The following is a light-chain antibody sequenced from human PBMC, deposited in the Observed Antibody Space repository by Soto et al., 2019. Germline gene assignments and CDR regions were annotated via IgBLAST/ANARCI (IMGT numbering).Light chain of an antibody. Sequence: TQYPSTLSVYPGERATLSCRASQGVGSTLAWYQQAPGQAPRLLIYDASTRATGIPARFSGDGSGTEFTLTISSLQSDDIAVYYCQHSKTLPLSFGRGTMVDIK. J-gene: IGKJ4*01. CDR2: DAS. V-gene: IGKV3-15*01. CDR1: QGVGST. CDR3: QHSKTLPLS.